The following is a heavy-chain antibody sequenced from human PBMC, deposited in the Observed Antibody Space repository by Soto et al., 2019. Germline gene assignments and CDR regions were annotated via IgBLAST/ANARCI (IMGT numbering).Heavy chain of an antibody. CDR3: ARGGSLNWYFDL. D-gene: IGHD1-26*01. CDR2: ISIGSSTI. J-gene: IGHJ2*01. CDR1: GFTFRNYK. Sequence: GGSLRLSFAASGFTFRNYKMNWVRQAPGKGLEWISHISIGSSTIDYADSVKGRFTISRDNAKNTLYLQMNSLRAEDTAVYYCARGGSLNWYFDLWGRGTLVTVSS. V-gene: IGHV3-48*04.